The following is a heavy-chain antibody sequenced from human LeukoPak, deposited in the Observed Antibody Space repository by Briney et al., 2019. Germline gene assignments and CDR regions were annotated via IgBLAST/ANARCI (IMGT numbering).Heavy chain of an antibody. D-gene: IGHD3-16*02. CDR3: ARTYYDYVWGSYRF. CDR1: GYTFTNYA. CDR2: INTVNGDI. J-gene: IGHJ4*02. Sequence: ASVKVSCKASGYTFTNYAMHWVRQAPGQRGEGMGWINTVNGDIKYSQKFQGRVTITRDTSASTAYMELSSLRSEDTAVYYCARTYYDYVWGSYRFWGQGTLVTVSP. V-gene: IGHV1-3*04.